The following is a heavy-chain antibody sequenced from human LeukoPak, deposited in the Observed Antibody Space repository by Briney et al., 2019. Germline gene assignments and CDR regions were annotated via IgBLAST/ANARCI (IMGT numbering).Heavy chain of an antibody. J-gene: IGHJ3*02. CDR2: LFYSGST. CDR3: ARRAYSVPYAFEI. D-gene: IGHD2-21*01. CDR1: GGSISSSLDF. Sequence: SETLSLTCTVSGGSISSSLDFWGWIRQPPGKGLEWIGTLFYSGSTKYNPSLKSRVNIYAVTSKSQFSLKMTSVIAADTAVYYCARRAYSVPYAFEIWGQGTMVTVSS. V-gene: IGHV4-39*01.